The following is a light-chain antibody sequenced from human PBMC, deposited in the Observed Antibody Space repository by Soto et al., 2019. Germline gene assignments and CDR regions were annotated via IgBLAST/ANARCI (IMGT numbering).Light chain of an antibody. V-gene: IGKV3-11*01. Sequence: SVLTQSPATLALSPGESANLSCLATRSVSSYLAWYQQKPGQAPRLLIYDASSRPTDIPARFSGSGSGTDFTLNISSLEPEDFALYYCQQRSNWPITVGPGTRLEI. J-gene: IGKJ5*01. CDR2: DAS. CDR3: QQRSNWPIT. CDR1: RSVSSY.